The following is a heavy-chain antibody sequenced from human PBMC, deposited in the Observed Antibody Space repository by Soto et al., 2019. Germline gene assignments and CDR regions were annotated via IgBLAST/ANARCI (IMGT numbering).Heavy chain of an antibody. V-gene: IGHV5-51*01. J-gene: IGHJ6*03. CDR3: ARGASPDYYYMDV. Sequence: GESLKISCKGSGYSFTSYWIGWVRHMPGKGLEWMGIIYPGDSDTRYSPSFQGQVTISADKSISTAYLQWSSLKASDTAMYYCARGASPDYYYMDVWGKGTTVTVSS. CDR2: IYPGDSDT. D-gene: IGHD2-2*01. CDR1: GYSFTSYW.